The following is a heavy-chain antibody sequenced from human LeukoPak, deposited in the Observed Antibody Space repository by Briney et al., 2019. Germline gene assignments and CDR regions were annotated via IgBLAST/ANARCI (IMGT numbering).Heavy chain of an antibody. J-gene: IGHJ5*02. CDR2: INHSGST. CDR3: ARVRGGYGSGSYSWFDP. D-gene: IGHD3-10*01. Sequence: KPSETLSLTCAVYGGSFSGYYWSWIRQPPGKGLEWIGEINHSGSTNYNPSLKSRVTISVDTSKNQFSLKLSSVTAADTAVYYCARVRGGYGSGSYSWFDPWGQGTLVTVSS. V-gene: IGHV4-34*01. CDR1: GGSFSGYY.